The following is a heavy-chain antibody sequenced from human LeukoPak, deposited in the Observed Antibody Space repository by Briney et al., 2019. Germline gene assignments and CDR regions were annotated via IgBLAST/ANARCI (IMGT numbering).Heavy chain of an antibody. D-gene: IGHD5-18*01. V-gene: IGHV3-53*04. CDR2: IYSGGST. J-gene: IGHJ6*02. Sequence: QPGGSLRLSCAASGFTVSSNYMSWVRQAPGKGLEWVSVIYSGGSTYYVDSVKGRFTISRHNSKNTLYLQMNSLRAEDTAVYYCARGVAAMGLLYAMDVWGQGTTVTVSS. CDR3: ARGVAAMGLLYAMDV. CDR1: GFTVSSNY.